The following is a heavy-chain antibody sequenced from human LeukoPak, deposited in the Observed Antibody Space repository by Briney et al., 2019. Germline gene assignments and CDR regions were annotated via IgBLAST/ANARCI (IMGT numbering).Heavy chain of an antibody. J-gene: IGHJ4*02. V-gene: IGHV4-61*08. CDR3: ARNGCSSSTCKTE. D-gene: IGHD2-2*01. CDR2: IFYSGGT. CDR1: GGSISSGDYY. Sequence: SETLSLTCTVSGGSISSGDYYWSWIRQPPGKGLEWIGYIFYSGGTNYNPSLKSRVTISVDTSKNQFSLKLSSVTAADTAVYYCARNGCSSSTCKTEWGQGTLVIVSS.